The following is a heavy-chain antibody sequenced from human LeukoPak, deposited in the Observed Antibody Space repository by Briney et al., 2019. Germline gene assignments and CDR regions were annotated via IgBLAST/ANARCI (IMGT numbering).Heavy chain of an antibody. D-gene: IGHD3-10*01. CDR1: GGSFSGYY. Sequence: SETLSLTCAVYGGSFSGYYCSWIRQPPRKGLEWIGEIDHSGSTNYNPSLQSRVTISVDTSKNQFSLKVSSVSAADTAVYYCARGNRPYGEHEAFDIWGHGTTVTVSP. J-gene: IGHJ3*02. CDR3: ARGNRPYGEHEAFDI. V-gene: IGHV4-34*01. CDR2: IDHSGST.